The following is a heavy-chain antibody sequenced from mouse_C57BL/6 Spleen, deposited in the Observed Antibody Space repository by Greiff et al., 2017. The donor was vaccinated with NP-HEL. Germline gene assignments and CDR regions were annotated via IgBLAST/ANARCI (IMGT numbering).Heavy chain of an antibody. CDR1: GFTFSSYA. V-gene: IGHV5-4*01. D-gene: IGHD1-1*01. J-gene: IGHJ2*01. Sequence: DVMLVESGGGLVKPGGSLKLSCAASGFTFSSYAMSWVRQTPEKRLEWVATISDGGSYTYYPDNVKGRFTISRDNAKNNLYLQMSHLKSEDTAMYYCARDMITTVVAPFDYWGQGTTLTVSS. CDR3: ARDMITTVVAPFDY. CDR2: ISDGGSYT.